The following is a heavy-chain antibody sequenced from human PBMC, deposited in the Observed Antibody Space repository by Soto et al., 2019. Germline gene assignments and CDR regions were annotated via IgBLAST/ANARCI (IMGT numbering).Heavy chain of an antibody. J-gene: IGHJ6*02. V-gene: IGHV3-23*01. D-gene: IGHD3-16*01. Sequence: GGSLRLSCAASGFTFSSYAMSWVRQAPGKGLEWVSAISGSGGSTYYADSVKGRFTISRDNSKNTLYLQMNSLRAEDTAVYYCAKTHYDYVWGFPPVGYYGMDVGGQGTTVTVPS. CDR1: GFTFSSYA. CDR3: AKTHYDYVWGFPPVGYYGMDV. CDR2: ISGSGGST.